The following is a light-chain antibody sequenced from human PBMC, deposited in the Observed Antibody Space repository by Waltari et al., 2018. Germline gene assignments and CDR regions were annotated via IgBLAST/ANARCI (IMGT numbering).Light chain of an antibody. J-gene: IGLJ3*02. CDR3: CSFAGTYTWV. Sequence: SALTQPRSVSGSPGQSVTISCTGTTSDVGGYNYVSWYQHHPGKAPKLMIFDLTQRPSGVPDRFSGSKSANTASLTISGLQAEDEADYYCCSFAGTYTWVFGGGTKVTVL. CDR2: DLT. CDR1: TSDVGGYNY. V-gene: IGLV2-11*01.